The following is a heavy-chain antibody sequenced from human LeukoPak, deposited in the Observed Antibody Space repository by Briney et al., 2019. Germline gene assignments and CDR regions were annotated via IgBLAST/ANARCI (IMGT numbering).Heavy chain of an antibody. CDR2: IYSGGTT. CDR3: ARLYSYAFDY. J-gene: IGHJ4*02. V-gene: IGHV3-53*01. Sequence: LGGSLGLSCAVTGFSVSNNYMSWVRQAPGKGLEWVSVIYSGGTTYYADSVKGRFTISRGNSKNTLYLQMNSLRGEDTALYYCARLYSYAFDYWGQGTLVTVSS. D-gene: IGHD5-18*01. CDR1: GFSVSNNY.